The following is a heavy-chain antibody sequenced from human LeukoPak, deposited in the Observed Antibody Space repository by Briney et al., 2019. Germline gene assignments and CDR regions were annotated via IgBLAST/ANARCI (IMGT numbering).Heavy chain of an antibody. CDR2: IYHSGST. J-gene: IGHJ3*02. CDR1: GGSISSSNW. D-gene: IGHD3-22*01. CDR3: ARGGYYYDSSGYWGAFDI. Sequence: SETLSLTCAVSGGSISSSNWWSWVRQAPGKGLEWIGEIYHSGSTNYNPSLKSRVTISVDTSKNQFSLKLSSVTAADTAVYYCARGGYYYDSSGYWGAFDIWGQGTMVTVSS. V-gene: IGHV4-4*02.